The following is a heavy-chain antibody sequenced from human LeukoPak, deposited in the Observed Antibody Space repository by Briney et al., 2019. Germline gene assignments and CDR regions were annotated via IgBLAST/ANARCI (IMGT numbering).Heavy chain of an antibody. Sequence: SETLSLTCTVSGGSISSSSYYWGWIRQPPGKGLEWIGYIYYSGSTNYNPSLKSRVTISVDTSKNQFSLKLSSVTAADTAVYYCARAVPWLYYDSSGHPYWYFDLWGRGTLVTVSS. V-gene: IGHV4-61*05. D-gene: IGHD3-22*01. J-gene: IGHJ2*01. CDR3: ARAVPWLYYDSSGHPYWYFDL. CDR2: IYYSGST. CDR1: GGSISSSSYY.